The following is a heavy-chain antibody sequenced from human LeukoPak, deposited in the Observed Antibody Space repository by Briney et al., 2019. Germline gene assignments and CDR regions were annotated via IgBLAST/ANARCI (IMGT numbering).Heavy chain of an antibody. J-gene: IGHJ4*02. D-gene: IGHD6-19*01. CDR1: GGSISSSSYH. CDR3: ATSRYSSGWYPYFDY. V-gene: IGHV4-39*01. CDR2: IYYSGST. Sequence: PSETLSLTCTVSGGSISSSSYHWGWIRQPPGKGLECIGTIYYSGSTYYNPSLKSRVAISVDTSKNQFSLRLSSVTAADTAVYYCATSRYSSGWYPYFDYWGQGTLVTVSS.